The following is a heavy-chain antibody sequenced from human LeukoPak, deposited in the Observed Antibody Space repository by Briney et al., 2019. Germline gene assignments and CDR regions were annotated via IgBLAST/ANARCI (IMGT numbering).Heavy chain of an antibody. J-gene: IGHJ5*02. CDR3: AKDRMVRGVPGWFDP. D-gene: IGHD3-10*01. CDR2: ISGSGGST. V-gene: IGHV3-23*01. Sequence: GGSLRLSCAASGFTFSSYAMSWVRQAPGKGLEWGSAISGSGGSTYYADSVKGRFTISRDNSKNTLYLQMNSLRAEDTAGYYCAKDRMVRGVPGWFDPWGQGTLVTVSS. CDR1: GFTFSSYA.